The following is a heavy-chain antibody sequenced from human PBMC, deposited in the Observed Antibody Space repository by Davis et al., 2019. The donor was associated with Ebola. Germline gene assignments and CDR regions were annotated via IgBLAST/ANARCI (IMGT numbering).Heavy chain of an antibody. Sequence: HSQTLSLTCAISGNSVSTNSAACNWIRQSPSRGLEWLGRTYYNSKWYNDYAASVKSRITINPDTSKNQFSLQLNSVTPEDTAVYYCARYTWNNRVFDPWGQGTLVTVSS. CDR3: ARYTWNNRVFDP. D-gene: IGHD1/OR15-1a*01. J-gene: IGHJ5*02. CDR2: TYYNSKWYN. CDR1: GNSVSTNSAA. V-gene: IGHV6-1*01.